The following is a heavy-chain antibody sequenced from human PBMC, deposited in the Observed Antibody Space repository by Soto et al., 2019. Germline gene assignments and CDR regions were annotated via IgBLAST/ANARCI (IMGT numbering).Heavy chain of an antibody. Sequence: SVKVSCKASGGTFSNYAISWVRQAPGQGLEWMGGIIPIFGIPNYAQKFQGRVTIIADESTSTVYMELSSLRPEDTAVYYCARVDHSGNSYPTAYFYDYGMDVWGKGTTVTASS. D-gene: IGHD1-26*01. CDR3: ARVDHSGNSYPTAYFYDYGMDV. J-gene: IGHJ6*04. CDR1: GGTFSNYA. CDR2: IIPIFGIP. V-gene: IGHV1-69*13.